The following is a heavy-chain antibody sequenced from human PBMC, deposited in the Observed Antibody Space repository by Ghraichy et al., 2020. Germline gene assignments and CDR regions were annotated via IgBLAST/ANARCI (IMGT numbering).Heavy chain of an antibody. Sequence: SETLSLTCTVSGGSISSSSYYWGWIRQPPGKGLEWIGSIYYSGSTYYNPSLKSRVTISVDTSKNQFSLKLSSVTAADTAVYYCAREARGHSSSWYYFDYWGQGTLVTVSS. V-gene: IGHV4-39*02. CDR2: IYYSGST. CDR1: GGSISSSSYY. J-gene: IGHJ4*02. CDR3: AREARGHSSSWYYFDY. D-gene: IGHD6-13*01.